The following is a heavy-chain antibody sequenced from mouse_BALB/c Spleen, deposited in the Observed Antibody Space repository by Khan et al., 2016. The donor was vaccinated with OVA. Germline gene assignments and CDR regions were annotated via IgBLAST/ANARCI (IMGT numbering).Heavy chain of an antibody. CDR2: INPNTGYN. CDR1: GYTFTTYW. V-gene: IGHV1-7*01. CDR3: ATVGHYGGNYYFGLDY. D-gene: IGHD1-1*01. Sequence: QVRLQQPGAELAKPGASVKMSCKASGYTFTTYWMHWIKQRPGQGLEWIGYINPNTGYNECEQKFKDKATLTADKSSSTAYMQLSSLTSEDSAVYYCATVGHYGGNYYFGLDYWGQGTSVTVSS. J-gene: IGHJ4*01.